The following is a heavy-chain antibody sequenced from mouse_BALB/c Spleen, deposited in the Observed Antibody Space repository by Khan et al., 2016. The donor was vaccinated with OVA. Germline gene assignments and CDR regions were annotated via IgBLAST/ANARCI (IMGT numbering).Heavy chain of an antibody. V-gene: IGHV1-77*01. CDR1: GYSFTDYI. Sequence: QVQLQQSGPELVMPGASVKMSCKAAGYSFTDYIITWVKQRTGQGLQWIGEIYPGSGSIYSNEKFKGKATLTADKSSNTAYMQLSSLTSEDSAVYFCVRREYGSSYQGFAYWGQGTLVTVSA. CDR2: IYPGSGSI. CDR3: VRREYGSSYQGFAY. J-gene: IGHJ3*01. D-gene: IGHD1-1*01.